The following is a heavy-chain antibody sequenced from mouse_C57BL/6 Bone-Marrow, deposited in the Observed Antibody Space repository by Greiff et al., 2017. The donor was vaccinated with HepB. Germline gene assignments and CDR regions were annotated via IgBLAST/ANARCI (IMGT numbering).Heavy chain of an antibody. CDR2: ISDGGSYT. D-gene: IGHD1-1*01. Sequence: EVHLVESGGGLVKPGGSLKLSCAASGFTFSSYAMSWVRQTPEKRLEWVATISDGGSYTYYPDNVKGRFTISRDNAKNNLYLQMSQLKSEDTAMYYCARDGDPLRGFAYWGQGTLVTVSA. V-gene: IGHV5-4*01. CDR3: ARDGDPLRGFAY. CDR1: GFTFSSYA. J-gene: IGHJ3*01.